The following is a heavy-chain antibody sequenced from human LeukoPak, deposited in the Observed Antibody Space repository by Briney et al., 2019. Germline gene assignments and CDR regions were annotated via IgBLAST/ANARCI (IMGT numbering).Heavy chain of an antibody. J-gene: IGHJ4*02. CDR2: IYTSGST. Sequence: SETLSLTCTVSGGSISSYYWSWIRQPAGKGLEWIGRIYTSGSTNYNPSLKSRVTISVDTSKNQFSLKLSSVTAADTAVYYCASLYSGNYYWYFDYWGQGTLVTVSS. V-gene: IGHV4-4*07. CDR3: ASLYSGNYYWYFDY. D-gene: IGHD1-26*01. CDR1: GGSISSYY.